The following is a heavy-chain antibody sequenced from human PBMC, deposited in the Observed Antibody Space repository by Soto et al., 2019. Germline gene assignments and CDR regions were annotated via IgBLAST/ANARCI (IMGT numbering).Heavy chain of an antibody. CDR1: GVPFSCYY. V-gene: IGHV4-34*01. CDR3: ARGADIVVVPDAIEYYFDY. CDR2: INHSGST. Sequence: PSETRSLPCAVYGVPFSCYYWSWLRQPPGKGLEWIGEINHSGSTNYNPSLKSRVTISGDTSKNQFSLKLSSVTDADTAVYSCARGADIVVVPDAIEYYFDYWGQGTLVTVSS. J-gene: IGHJ4*02. D-gene: IGHD2-2*02.